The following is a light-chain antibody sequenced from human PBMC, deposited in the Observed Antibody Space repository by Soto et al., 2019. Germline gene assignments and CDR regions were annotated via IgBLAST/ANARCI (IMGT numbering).Light chain of an antibody. CDR2: GAS. Sequence: EIVLKQSPGTLSLSPGERATLSCRASQSVSSSYLAWYQQKPGQAPRPLIYGASSRAIGIPDRFSGSGSGTDFTLTISRREPEDFAVYYCQQYGSSPWTFGQGTKVEIK. V-gene: IGKV3-20*01. CDR3: QQYGSSPWT. CDR1: QSVSSSY. J-gene: IGKJ1*01.